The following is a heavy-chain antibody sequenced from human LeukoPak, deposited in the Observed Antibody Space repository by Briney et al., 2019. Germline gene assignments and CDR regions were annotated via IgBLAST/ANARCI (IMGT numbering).Heavy chain of an antibody. CDR2: INWNGGST. V-gene: IGHV3-20*04. J-gene: IGHJ4*02. D-gene: IGHD5-18*01. CDR1: GFTFDDYG. CDR3: ARDPTWIQLWSKGGYFDY. Sequence: GGSLRLSCAASGFTFDDYGMSWVRQAPGKGLEWVSGINWNGGSTGYADSVKGRFTISRDNAKNSLYLQMNSLRAEDTALYYCARDPTWIQLWSKGGYFDYWGQGTLVTVSS.